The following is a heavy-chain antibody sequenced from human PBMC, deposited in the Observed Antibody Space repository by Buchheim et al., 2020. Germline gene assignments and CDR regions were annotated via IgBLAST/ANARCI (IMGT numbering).Heavy chain of an antibody. Sequence: QVQLQQWGAELLKPSETLSLTCAVFGESFSRYYWSWIRQPPGKGLEWIGEINHDGRSNYNPSLKSRLTMSEDTSKNQFYLRLSSVTAADTAVYYCARGRVRRSGYSYGSVEYFYYGMDVWGQGT. CDR2: INHDGRS. J-gene: IGHJ6*02. D-gene: IGHD5-18*01. CDR1: GESFSRYY. CDR3: ARGRVRRSGYSYGSVEYFYYGMDV. V-gene: IGHV4-34*01.